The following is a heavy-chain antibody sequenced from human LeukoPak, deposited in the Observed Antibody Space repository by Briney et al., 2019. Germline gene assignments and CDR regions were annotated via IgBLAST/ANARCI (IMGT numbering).Heavy chain of an antibody. J-gene: IGHJ5*02. V-gene: IGHV4-39*01. CDR3: ARQGCSSTSCYSDH. CDR1: GGSISSGGYY. Sequence: SETLSLTCTVSGGSISSGGYYWSWIRQHPGKGLEWIGSIFYSGSTYYNPSLKSRVTISVDTSKNQFSLKLSSVTAADTAVYYCARQGCSSTSCYSDHWGQGTLVSVSS. CDR2: IFYSGST. D-gene: IGHD2-2*01.